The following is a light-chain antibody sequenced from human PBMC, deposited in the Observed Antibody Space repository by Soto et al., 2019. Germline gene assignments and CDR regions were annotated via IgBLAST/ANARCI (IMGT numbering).Light chain of an antibody. CDR1: ENIGSH. J-gene: IGKJ3*01. V-gene: IGKV1-39*01. Sequence: DIQMTQSPSSLSASVGARVTITCRASENIGSHLNWYRQRPGQAPKALIYAVSSLQSGVPSRFSGSGSGTDFTLTISSLQPEDFATYYCQQSYSAPQFTFGPGTTVEIK. CDR3: QQSYSAPQFT. CDR2: AVS.